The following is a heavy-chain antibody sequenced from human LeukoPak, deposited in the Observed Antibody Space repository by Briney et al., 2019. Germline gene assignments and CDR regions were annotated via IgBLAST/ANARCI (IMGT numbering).Heavy chain of an antibody. Sequence: ASVKVSCKASGGTFSSCAISWVRQAPGQGLEWMGWINPNSGGTNYAQKFQGWVTMTRDTSISTAYMELSRLRSDDTAVYYCARVLIDYYDSSGYWGNAFDIWGQGTMVTVSS. CDR3: ARVLIDYYDSSGYWGNAFDI. V-gene: IGHV1-2*04. J-gene: IGHJ3*02. CDR2: INPNSGGT. CDR1: GGTFSSCA. D-gene: IGHD3-22*01.